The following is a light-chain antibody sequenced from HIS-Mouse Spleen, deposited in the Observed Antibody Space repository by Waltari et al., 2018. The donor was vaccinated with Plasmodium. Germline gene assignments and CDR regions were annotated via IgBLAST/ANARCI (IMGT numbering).Light chain of an antibody. V-gene: IGKV3-20*01. CDR2: GAS. CDR1: QSVSSSY. CDR3: QQYGSSPIT. Sequence: EIVLTQSPGTLSLSPGDIATLSCRASQSVSSSYLAWYKQKPGQAPRLRILGASSRATGIPDRFSGSGSGTDFTLTISRLEPEDFAVYYCQQYGSSPITFGQGTRLEIK. J-gene: IGKJ5*01.